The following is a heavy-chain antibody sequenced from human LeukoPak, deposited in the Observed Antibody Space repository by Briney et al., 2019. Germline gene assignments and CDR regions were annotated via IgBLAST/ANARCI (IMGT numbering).Heavy chain of an antibody. D-gene: IGHD3-3*01. CDR3: ARHQSRETYDFWSGYYGYYYYYGMDV. V-gene: IGHV4-59*08. J-gene: IGHJ6*02. Sequence: SETLSLTCTVSGGSISSYYWSWIRHPPGKGLEWIVYIYYSGSTNYNPSLKSRVTISVDTSKNQFSLKLSSVTAADTAVYYCARHQSRETYDFWSGYYGYYYYYGMDVWGQGTTVTVSS. CDR2: IYYSGST. CDR1: GGSISSYY.